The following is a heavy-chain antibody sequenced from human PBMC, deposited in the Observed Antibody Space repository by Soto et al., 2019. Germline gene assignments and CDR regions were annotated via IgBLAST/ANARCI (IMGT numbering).Heavy chain of an antibody. CDR1: GGSISSGGYY. J-gene: IGHJ6*02. V-gene: IGHV4-31*03. CDR3: ARGSNWSGGSCYFYYYYGMDV. CDR2: IYYSGST. D-gene: IGHD2-15*01. Sequence: PSETLSLTCTVSGGSISSGGYYWSCIRQHPGNGLEWIGYIYYSGSTYYNPSLKSRVTISVDTSKNQFSLKLSSVTAADTAVYYCARGSNWSGGSCYFYYYYGMDVWGQGTTVTVAS.